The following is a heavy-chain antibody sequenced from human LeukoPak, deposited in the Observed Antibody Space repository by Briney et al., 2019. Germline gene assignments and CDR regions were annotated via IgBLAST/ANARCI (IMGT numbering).Heavy chain of an antibody. CDR2: IYYNGIT. D-gene: IGHD5-24*01. Sequence: SETLSLTCTVSGGSISIYYWTWIRQPPGKGLEWIVFIYYNGITKYNPSLESRVTISLDASKNQFSLKLNSVTAADTAVYYCARRVATKPKYCFDSWGQGALVTVSS. CDR3: ARRVATKPKYCFDS. CDR1: GGSISIYY. V-gene: IGHV4-59*08. J-gene: IGHJ4*02.